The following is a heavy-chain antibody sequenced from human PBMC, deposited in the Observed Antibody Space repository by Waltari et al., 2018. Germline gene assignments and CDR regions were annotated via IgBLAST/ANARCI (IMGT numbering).Heavy chain of an antibody. V-gene: IGHV1-69*01. J-gene: IGHJ4*02. CDR1: GGPRRSSA. Sequence: QVQLVQSGAAVTTPGSSVQVSCRASGGPRRSSAILSVRQATGQGLGWMGGILPLFGTANSAQKFQGRVTITADESTSTAYMELSSLRSEDTAVYYCARDYVGQAFDYWGQGTLVTVSS. CDR3: ARDYVGQAFDY. D-gene: IGHD1-26*01. CDR2: ILPLFGTA.